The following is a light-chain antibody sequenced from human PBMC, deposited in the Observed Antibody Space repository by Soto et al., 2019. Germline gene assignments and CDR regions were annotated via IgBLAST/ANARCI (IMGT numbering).Light chain of an antibody. CDR1: SSDVGGFGY. Sequence: QSALTQPASVSGSPGQSITISCTGTSSDVGGFGYLSWYQHHPGEAPKLMIFDVYHRLSGVSDRFSGSKSGNTASLTISRLQAEDEADYDCSAFTNTNALVFGGGTKVTVL. V-gene: IGLV2-14*03. J-gene: IGLJ2*01. CDR2: DVY. CDR3: SAFTNTNALV.